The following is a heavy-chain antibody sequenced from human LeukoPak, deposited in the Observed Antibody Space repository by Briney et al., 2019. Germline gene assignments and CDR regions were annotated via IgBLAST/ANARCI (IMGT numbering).Heavy chain of an antibody. Sequence: GESLKISWKGSGYRFTSYWLGWVRQMPGKGLEWMGIIYPGDSDTRYSPYFQGQVSISADKSISTAYLQWNSLKSSDTAMYYCARGAASGYYCNYFDYWGQGTLVTVSS. D-gene: IGHD3-22*01. V-gene: IGHV5-51*01. CDR3: ARGAASGYYCNYFDY. J-gene: IGHJ4*02. CDR1: GYRFTSYW. CDR2: IYPGDSDT.